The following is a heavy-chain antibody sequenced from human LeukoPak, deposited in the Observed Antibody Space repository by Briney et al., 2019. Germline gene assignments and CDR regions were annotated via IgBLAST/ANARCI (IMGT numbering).Heavy chain of an antibody. CDR1: GYTFTGYY. D-gene: IGHD3-22*01. Sequence: ASVKVSCKASGYTFTGYYMHWFRQAPGHVLELMGWINPNSGGTNYAQKFQGRVTMTRDTSISTAYMELSRLRSDDTAVYYCAREGAYYDSSGYQNAFDIWGQGTMVTVSS. V-gene: IGHV1-2*02. J-gene: IGHJ3*02. CDR2: INPNSGGT. CDR3: AREGAYYDSSGYQNAFDI.